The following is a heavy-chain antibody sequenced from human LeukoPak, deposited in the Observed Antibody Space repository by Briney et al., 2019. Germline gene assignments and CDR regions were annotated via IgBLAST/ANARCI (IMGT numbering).Heavy chain of an antibody. CDR3: ARGPMYSSSSVDYLDY. J-gene: IGHJ4*02. CDR1: GYTFTGYY. CDR2: INPNSGGT. Sequence: ASVEVSCKASGYTFTGYYMHWVRQAPGQGLEWMGWINPNSGGTNYAQKFQGRVTMTRDTSISTAYMELSRLRSDDTAVYYCARGPMYSSSSVDYLDYWGQGTLVTVSS. D-gene: IGHD6-6*01. V-gene: IGHV1-2*02.